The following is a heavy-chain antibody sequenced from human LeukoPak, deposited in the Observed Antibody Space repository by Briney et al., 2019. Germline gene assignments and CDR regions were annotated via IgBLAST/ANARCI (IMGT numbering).Heavy chain of an antibody. CDR1: GFTFSSYA. J-gene: IGHJ4*02. D-gene: IGHD6-13*01. V-gene: IGHV3-23*01. CDR3: AKEAAFGYSSSWYYFVY. Sequence: SGGSLRLSCAASGFTFSSYAMSWVRQAPGKGLEWVSAISGSGGSTYYADSVKGRFTISRDNSKNTLYLQMNSLRAEDTAVYYCAKEAAFGYSSSWYYFVYWGQGTLVTVSS. CDR2: ISGSGGST.